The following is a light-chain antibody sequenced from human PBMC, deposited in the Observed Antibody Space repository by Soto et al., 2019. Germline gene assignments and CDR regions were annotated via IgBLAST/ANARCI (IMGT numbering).Light chain of an antibody. CDR2: AAS. CDR1: QNINNY. V-gene: IGKV1-39*01. J-gene: IGKJ1*01. CDR3: QQYNSYSLT. Sequence: DIQMTQSPSSLSASVGDRVTITCRASQNINNYLNWYQQKPGKAPKLMIYAASTLQRGVPSRFSGSGSGTEFTLTISSLQPDDFATYYCQQYNSYSLTFGQGTKVDI.